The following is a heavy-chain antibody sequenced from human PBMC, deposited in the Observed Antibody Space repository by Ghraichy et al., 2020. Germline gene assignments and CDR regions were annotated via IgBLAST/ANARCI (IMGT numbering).Heavy chain of an antibody. J-gene: IGHJ3*02. Sequence: SQTLSLTCTVSGGSVSIGSYYWSWIRQPPGKGLEWIGYIYYSGSTNYNPSLKSRVTISVDTSKNQFSLKLSSVTAADTAVYYCARDRVDSSGYYQEVGAFDIWGQGTMVTVSS. CDR2: IYYSGST. D-gene: IGHD3-22*01. CDR1: GGSVSIGSYY. CDR3: ARDRVDSSGYYQEVGAFDI. V-gene: IGHV4-61*01.